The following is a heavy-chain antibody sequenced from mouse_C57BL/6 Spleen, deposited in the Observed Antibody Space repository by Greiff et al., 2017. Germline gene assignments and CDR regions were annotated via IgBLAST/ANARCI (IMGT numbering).Heavy chain of an antibody. CDR2: IDPSDSYT. J-gene: IGHJ2*01. Sequence: VQLQQPGAELVMPGASVKLSCKASGYTFTSYWMHWVKQRPGQGLEWIGEIDPSDSYTNYNQKFKGKSTLTVDKSSSTAYMQLSSLTSEDSAVYYCARLTTGVADYWGQGTTLTVSS. CDR3: ARLTTGVADY. V-gene: IGHV1-69*01. D-gene: IGHD1-1*01. CDR1: GYTFTSYW.